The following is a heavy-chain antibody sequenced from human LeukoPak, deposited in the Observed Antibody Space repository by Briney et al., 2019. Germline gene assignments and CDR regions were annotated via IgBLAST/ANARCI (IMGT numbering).Heavy chain of an antibody. CDR2: ISSSSSTI. V-gene: IGHV3-48*01. Sequence: GGSLRLSCAASGFTFSSYSMNWVRQAPGKGLEWVSYISSSSSTIYYADSVKGRFTISRDNAKNSLYLQMNSLRAEDTAVYYCARENGDNDQYDDYYYYYMDVWGKGTTVTVSS. CDR1: GFTFSSYS. J-gene: IGHJ6*03. CDR3: ARENGDNDQYDDYYYYYMDV. D-gene: IGHD4-17*01.